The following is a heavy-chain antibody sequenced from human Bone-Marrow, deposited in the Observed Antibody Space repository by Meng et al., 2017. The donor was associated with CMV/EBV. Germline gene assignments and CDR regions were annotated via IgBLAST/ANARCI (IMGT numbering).Heavy chain of an antibody. CDR2: INPKSGVT. Sequence: ASVKVSCKASGYTFSDYFLHWVRQAPGQGLEWMGWINPKSGVTNYAQRFQDRVTMTTDTSIRTVYMDLSRLTADDTAIFYCARDLGVGAACYWGQGTLVTVSS. D-gene: IGHD3-3*01. V-gene: IGHV1-2*02. J-gene: IGHJ4*01. CDR3: ARDLGVGAACY. CDR1: GYTFSDYF.